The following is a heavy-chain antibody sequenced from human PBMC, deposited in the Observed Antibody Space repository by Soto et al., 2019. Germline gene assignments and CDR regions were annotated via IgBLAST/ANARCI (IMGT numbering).Heavy chain of an antibody. CDR3: TRKTGGYYFFEY. J-gene: IGHJ4*02. D-gene: IGHD2-8*02. Sequence: QVQLQESGPGLVKPSDTLSLTCAVSGTSISGDYWWGWIRQTPGKGLEWIGYISSGGATHYNPSLGSRLTTSVDTSRSQFSLKLSSVTAVYAALYYCTRKTGGYYFFEYWGRGTLVTVSS. CDR1: GTSISGDYW. CDR2: ISSGGAT. V-gene: IGHV4-28*01.